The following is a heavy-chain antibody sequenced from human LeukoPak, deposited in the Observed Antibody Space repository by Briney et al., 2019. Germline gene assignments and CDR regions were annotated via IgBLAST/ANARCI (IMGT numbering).Heavy chain of an antibody. CDR2: ISYDGSNK. J-gene: IGHJ3*02. CDR1: GLTFSSYA. D-gene: IGHD3-10*01. V-gene: IGHV3-30*18. Sequence: GGSLRLSCAASGLTFSSYAMHWVRQAPGKGLEWVAVISYDGSNKYYADSVKGRFTISRDNSKNTLYLQMNSLRAEDTAVYYCAKVARGAFDIWGQGTMVTVSS. CDR3: AKVARGAFDI.